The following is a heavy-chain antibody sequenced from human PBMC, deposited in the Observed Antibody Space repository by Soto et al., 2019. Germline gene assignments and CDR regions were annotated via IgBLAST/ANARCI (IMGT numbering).Heavy chain of an antibody. D-gene: IGHD3-10*01. J-gene: IGHJ2*01. CDR2: ISSDGSNK. V-gene: IGHV3-30*18. CDR1: GFTFSSYG. Sequence: QVQLVESGGGVVQPGRSLRLSCAASGFTFSSYGMHWVRQAPDKGLEWVAVISSDGSNKFYADSGKGRSTISRDNSKNTLYLQMNSLRAEDTAVYYCAKDSGTYWYFDLWVRGTLVTVSS. CDR3: AKDSGTYWYFDL.